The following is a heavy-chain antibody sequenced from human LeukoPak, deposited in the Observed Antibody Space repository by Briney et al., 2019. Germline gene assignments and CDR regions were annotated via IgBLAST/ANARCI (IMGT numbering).Heavy chain of an antibody. Sequence: PSETLSLTCTVSGASITIGAESYHWGWIRQPPGKGLEWIGTIYYTGISYYNPSLESRVTISVDTSKNQYSLKLSSVTAADTAVYYCARVHRLTSNYDFWSSFFSAFDYWGQGTLVTVSS. CDR1: GASITIGAESYH. CDR3: ARVHRLTSNYDFWSSFFSAFDY. D-gene: IGHD3-3*01. J-gene: IGHJ4*02. CDR2: IYYTGIS. V-gene: IGHV4-39*07.